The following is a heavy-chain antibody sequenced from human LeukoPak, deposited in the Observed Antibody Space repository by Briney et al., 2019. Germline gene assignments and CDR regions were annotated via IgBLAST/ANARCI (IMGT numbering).Heavy chain of an antibody. CDR1: GYTFTSYY. CDR2: INPSGGST. V-gene: IGHV1-46*01. D-gene: IGHD6-6*01. Sequence: ASVKVSCKASGYTFTSYYMHWVRQAPGQGLEWMGIINPSGGSTSYAQKFQGRVTMTRDTSTSTVYMELSSLRSEDTAVYYCARDQGVGFSSTGLDYWGQGTLVTVSS. J-gene: IGHJ4*02. CDR3: ARDQGVGFSSTGLDY.